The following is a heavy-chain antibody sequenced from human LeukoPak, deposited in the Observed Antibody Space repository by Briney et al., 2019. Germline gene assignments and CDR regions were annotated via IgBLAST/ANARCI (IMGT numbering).Heavy chain of an antibody. CDR1: GFTFSSYS. CDR3: AIGIAAAVY. D-gene: IGHD6-13*01. J-gene: IGHJ4*02. V-gene: IGHV3-21*01. Sequence: GGSLRLSCAGSGFTFSSYSMTWVRQAPGKGLEWVSSITRSSIYTYYADSVKGRFTISRDNAKKSLYLQMNSLRTEDTAVYYCAIGIAAAVYWGQGTLVTVSS. CDR2: ITRSSIYT.